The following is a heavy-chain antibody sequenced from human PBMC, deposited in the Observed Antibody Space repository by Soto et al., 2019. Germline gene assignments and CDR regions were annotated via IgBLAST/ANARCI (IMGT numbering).Heavy chain of an antibody. J-gene: IGHJ4*02. CDR2: IYYSGST. Sequence: SETLCLTCTVSGGSISSYYWSWIRQPPGKGLEWIGYIYYSGSTNYNPSLKSRVTISVDMSKNQFSLNLSSVTAADTAVYYCARLGGYYQALDYWGQGTLVTVSS. CDR3: ARLGGYYQALDY. CDR1: GGSISSYY. V-gene: IGHV4-59*08. D-gene: IGHD3-22*01.